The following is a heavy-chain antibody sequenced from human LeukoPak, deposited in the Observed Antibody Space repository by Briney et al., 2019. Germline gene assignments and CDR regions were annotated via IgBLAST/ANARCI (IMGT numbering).Heavy chain of an antibody. CDR1: GFTFSNYA. CDR3: ARKVAATPKDSGGLLTLLIEDYGMDV. J-gene: IGHJ6*02. CDR2: ISGSGVTT. V-gene: IGHV3-23*01. D-gene: IGHD2-15*01. Sequence: GGSLRLSCAASGFTFSNYAMSWVRQAPGKGLECVSAISGSGVTTYYADSVKGRFTISRDNSKNTLYLQMNSLRVEDTAVYYCARKVAATPKDSGGLLTLLIEDYGMDVWGQGTTVTVSS.